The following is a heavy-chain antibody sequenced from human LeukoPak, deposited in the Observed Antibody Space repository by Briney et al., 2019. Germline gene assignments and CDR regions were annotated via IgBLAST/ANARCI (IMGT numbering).Heavy chain of an antibody. CDR1: GGSFSGYY. CDR2: INHSGNT. Sequence: SETLSLTCAVYGGSFSGYYWSWIRQPPGKGLEWIGEINHSGNTNYNPSLKSRVTISVDTSKNQFSLKLSSVTAADTAVYYCARVAYSSGWYVAYYYYGMDVWGQGTTVTVSS. V-gene: IGHV4-34*01. J-gene: IGHJ6*02. D-gene: IGHD6-19*01. CDR3: ARVAYSSGWYVAYYYYGMDV.